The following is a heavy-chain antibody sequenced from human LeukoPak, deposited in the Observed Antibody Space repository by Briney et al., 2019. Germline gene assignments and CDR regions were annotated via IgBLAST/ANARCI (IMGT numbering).Heavy chain of an antibody. CDR2: ISYDGSNK. CDR1: GFTFSSYA. CDR3: ARGALPEVPAAIVNWFDP. V-gene: IGHV3-30-3*01. J-gene: IGHJ5*02. Sequence: PGRSLRLSCAASGFTFSSYAMHWVRQAPGKGLEWVAVISYDGSNKYYADSVKGRFTISRDNSKNTLYLQMNSLRAEDTAVYYCARGALPEVPAAIVNWFDPWGQGTLVTVSS. D-gene: IGHD2-2*01.